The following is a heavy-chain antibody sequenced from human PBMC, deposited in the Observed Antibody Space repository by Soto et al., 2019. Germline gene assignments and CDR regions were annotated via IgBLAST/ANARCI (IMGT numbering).Heavy chain of an antibody. CDR1: GGSISSGGYY. CDR3: ARAPITQSRHTNWFDP. CDR2: IYYSGST. Sequence: QVQLQESGPGLVKPSQTLSLTCTVSGGSISSGGYYWSWIRQHPGKGLEWIGYIYYSGSTYYNPSLKSRVTISVDTSKNQFSLKLSSVTAADTAVYYCARAPITQSRHTNWFDPWGQGTLVTVSS. J-gene: IGHJ5*02. V-gene: IGHV4-31*03.